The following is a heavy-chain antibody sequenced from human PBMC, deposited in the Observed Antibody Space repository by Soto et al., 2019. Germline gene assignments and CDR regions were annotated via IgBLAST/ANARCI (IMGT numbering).Heavy chain of an antibody. J-gene: IGHJ4*02. Sequence: SVKVSCKASGGTFSSYAISWVRQAPGQGLEWMGGIIPIFGTANYAQKFQGRVTITADESTSTAYMELSSLRSEDTAVYYCARVMAVAGTWYYFDYWGQGTLVTVSS. D-gene: IGHD6-19*01. CDR2: IIPIFGTA. V-gene: IGHV1-69*13. CDR1: GGTFSSYA. CDR3: ARVMAVAGTWYYFDY.